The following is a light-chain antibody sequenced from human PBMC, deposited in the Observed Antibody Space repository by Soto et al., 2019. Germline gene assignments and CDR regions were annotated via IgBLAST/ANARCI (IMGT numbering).Light chain of an antibody. CDR1: SSNIGSNY. J-gene: IGLJ1*01. CDR3: APWDDSLSGV. Sequence: QSVLTQPPSASGTPGQRVTISCSGSSSNIGSNYVYWYQQLPGTAPKLLIYRNNQRPSGVPDRFSGSKSGTSASLAISGLRSEDEADYYCAPWDDSLSGVFGSGTKLTVL. CDR2: RNN. V-gene: IGLV1-47*01.